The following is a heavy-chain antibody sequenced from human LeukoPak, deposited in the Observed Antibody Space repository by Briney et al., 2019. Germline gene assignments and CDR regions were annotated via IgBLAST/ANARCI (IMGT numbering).Heavy chain of an antibody. D-gene: IGHD2-2*01. CDR2: IYYSGST. CDR1: GGSICSYY. V-gene: IGHV4-59*01. J-gene: IGHJ4*02. Sequence: SETLSLTCTVSGGSICSYYWSWIRQPPGKGLEWIGYIYYSGSTNYNPSLKSRVTISVDTSKNQFSLKLSSVTAADTAVYYCARGKVVPAAFDYWGQGTLVTVSS. CDR3: ARGKVVPAAFDY.